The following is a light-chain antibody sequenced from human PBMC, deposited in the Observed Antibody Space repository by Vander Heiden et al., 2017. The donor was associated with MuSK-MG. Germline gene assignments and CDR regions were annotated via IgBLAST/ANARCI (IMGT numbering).Light chain of an antibody. CDR2: RAS. CDR1: QSVSSN. V-gene: IGKV3-15*01. Sequence: EIVMTQSPEPLSVSPGERATLTCRASQSVSSNLAGYQQKPGQAPRLLIYRASTRATGIPGSFSGSGSGTEFTLTISSLQSEDFAVYYCQQYNNWPPITFGQGTRLEIK. J-gene: IGKJ5*01. CDR3: QQYNNWPPIT.